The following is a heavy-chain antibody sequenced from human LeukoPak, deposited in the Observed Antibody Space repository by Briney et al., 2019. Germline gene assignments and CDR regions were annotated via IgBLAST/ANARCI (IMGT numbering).Heavy chain of an antibody. J-gene: IGHJ4*02. D-gene: IGHD3-10*01. CDR1: GGSFSGYY. CDR3: ATTMVRGVIKN. V-gene: IGHV4-34*01. CDR2: INHSGST. Sequence: SETLSLTCAVYGGSFSGYYWSWIRQPPGKGLEWIGEINHSGSTNYNPSLKSRVTISVNTSKNQFSLKLSSVTAADTAVYYCATTMVRGVIKNWGQGTLVTVSS.